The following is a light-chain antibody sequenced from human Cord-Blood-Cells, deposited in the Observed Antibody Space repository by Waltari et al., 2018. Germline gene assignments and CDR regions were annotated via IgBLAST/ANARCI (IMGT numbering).Light chain of an antibody. Sequence: QSALTQPASVSGSPGQSTTLSCTGTSSDVSGYTYVSWYQQHPGKAPKLMIYDVSNRPSGVSNRFSGSKPGNTAALTISGLQAEDEADYYCSSYTSSSTWVFGGGTKLTVL. CDR3: SSYTSSSTWV. CDR1: SSDVSGYTY. V-gene: IGLV2-14*01. CDR2: DVS. J-gene: IGLJ3*02.